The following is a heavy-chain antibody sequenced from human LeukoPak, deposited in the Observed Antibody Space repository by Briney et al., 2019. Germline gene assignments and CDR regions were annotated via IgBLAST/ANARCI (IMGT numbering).Heavy chain of an antibody. V-gene: IGHV4-34*01. D-gene: IGHD3-16*02. Sequence: SEILSLTCTLYGDSLNGSYWSWIRQPPGKGLEWIGEINHSGGTHYNPALWSRLTISIDTSKNKFSLQLTSVTAADTGVYFCARVSDIMISFGGAISYFDYWGQGALVTVSS. CDR1: GDSLNGSY. CDR3: ARVSDIMISFGGAISYFDY. J-gene: IGHJ4*02. CDR2: INHSGGT.